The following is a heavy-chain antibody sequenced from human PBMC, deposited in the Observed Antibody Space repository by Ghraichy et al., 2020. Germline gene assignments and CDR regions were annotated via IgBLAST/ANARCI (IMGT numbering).Heavy chain of an antibody. CDR3: ARGDYFDSSGYFADAFDI. J-gene: IGHJ3*02. Sequence: GETLNISCAASGFTFSSYWMSWVRQAPGKGLEWVANTKPDGSENYYVGSVKGRFTISRDNAKNSLYLQMHSLRAEDTAVYYCARGDYFDSSGYFADAFDIWGQGEMGTVSS. V-gene: IGHV3-7*01. D-gene: IGHD3-22*01. CDR1: GFTFSSYW. CDR2: TKPDGSEN.